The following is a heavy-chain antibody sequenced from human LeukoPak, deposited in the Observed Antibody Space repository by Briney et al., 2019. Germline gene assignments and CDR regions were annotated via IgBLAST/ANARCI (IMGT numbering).Heavy chain of an antibody. V-gene: IGHV3-21*01. Sequence: GGSLRLSCAASGFTFSSYSMNWVRQAPGKGLEWVSSISSSSSYIYYADSVKGRFTISRDNSKNTLYLQMNSLRAEDTAVYYCAKGDGYNQHTFDYWGQGTLVTVSS. CDR2: ISSSSSYI. D-gene: IGHD5-24*01. J-gene: IGHJ4*02. CDR1: GFTFSSYS. CDR3: AKGDGYNQHTFDY.